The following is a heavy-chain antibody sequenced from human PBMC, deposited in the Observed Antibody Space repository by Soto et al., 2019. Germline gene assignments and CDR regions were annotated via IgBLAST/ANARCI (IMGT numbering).Heavy chain of an antibody. D-gene: IGHD6-13*01. CDR2: IRSSTSPT. CDR1: GFTFSDYY. V-gene: IGHV3-11*05. J-gene: IGHJ4*02. CDR3: ARGRGAADDYLDF. Sequence: QVQLVESGGGLVKPGGSLRLSCAVSGFTFSDYYMTWIRQAPGKGLEWVSYIRSSTSPTNYADSVQGRFTISRDNAKKSRCLQLNSLRAEDTAVYYCARGRGAADDYLDFWGKGTLVTVSS.